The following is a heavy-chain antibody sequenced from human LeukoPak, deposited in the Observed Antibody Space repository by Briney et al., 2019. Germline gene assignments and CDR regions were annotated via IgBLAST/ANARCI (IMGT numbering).Heavy chain of an antibody. D-gene: IGHD6-13*01. Sequence: SETLSLTCTVSGGSISSSSYYWGWIRQPPGKGLEWIGSIYYSGSTYYNPSLKSRVTISVDTSKNQFSLKLSPVTAADTAVYYCAREIAAAVYWGQGTLVTVSS. J-gene: IGHJ4*02. CDR1: GGSISSSSYY. V-gene: IGHV4-39*02. CDR3: AREIAAAVY. CDR2: IYYSGST.